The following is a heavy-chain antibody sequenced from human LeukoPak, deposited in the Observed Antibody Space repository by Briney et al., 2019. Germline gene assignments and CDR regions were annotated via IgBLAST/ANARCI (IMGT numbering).Heavy chain of an antibody. CDR2: IYYSGTT. J-gene: IGHJ4*02. D-gene: IGHD3-10*01. V-gene: IGHV4-39*01. Sequence: SETLSLTCTVSGGSISSSSYYWGWIRQPPGKGLEWIGTIYYSGTTYYNPSLKSRVTMSVDTSKKQFSLRLSSVTAADTAVYYCARHSEYYSGAGSASGNFDGWGQGTLVTVSS. CDR1: GGSISSSSYY. CDR3: ARHSEYYSGAGSASGNFDG.